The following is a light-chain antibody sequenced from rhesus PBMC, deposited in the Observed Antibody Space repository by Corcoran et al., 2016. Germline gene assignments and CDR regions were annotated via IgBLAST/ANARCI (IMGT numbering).Light chain of an antibody. J-gene: IGKJ1*01. CDR3: LQDIQLPRT. CDR1: QSLLHSNGYTY. Sequence: DIVMTQTPLSLPVTPGEPASISCRSSQSLLHSNGYTYLFWYLQKPGQSPPLLIYLGSNRASGVPDRFRGSGSGTDVTRKISRVGAEYVGVYYCLQDIQLPRTFGQGTKVEIK. CDR2: LGS. V-gene: IGKV2-78*01.